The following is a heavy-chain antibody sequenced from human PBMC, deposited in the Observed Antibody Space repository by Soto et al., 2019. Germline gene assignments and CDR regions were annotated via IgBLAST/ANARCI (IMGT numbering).Heavy chain of an antibody. J-gene: IGHJ6*02. CDR1: GGTFSSYA. Sequence: QVQLVQSGAEVKKPGSSVKVSCKASGGTFSSYAISWVRQAPGQGLEWVGGIIPIFGTANYAQKFQVRVTITADESTSTAYMELSSLRSDDTAVYYCARHVPAAGYYYGMDVWGQGTTVTVSS. D-gene: IGHD2-2*01. CDR2: IIPIFGTA. V-gene: IGHV1-69*12. CDR3: ARHVPAAGYYYGMDV.